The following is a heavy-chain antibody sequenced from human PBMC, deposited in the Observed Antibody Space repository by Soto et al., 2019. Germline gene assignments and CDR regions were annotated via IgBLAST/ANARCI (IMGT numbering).Heavy chain of an antibody. CDR1: GGSVSSGSYY. Sequence: QVQLQESGPGLVKPSETLSLTCTVSGGSVSSGSYYWSWIRQPPGKGLEWIGYIFYSGSTNYNPSRKGRFNISVDTSKNQFSLKLSSVTAADTAVYYCARETRYSSRWSRYYYDGMDVWGQGTTVTVSS. CDR3: ARETRYSSRWSRYYYDGMDV. J-gene: IGHJ6*02. V-gene: IGHV4-61*01. CDR2: IFYSGST. D-gene: IGHD6-13*01.